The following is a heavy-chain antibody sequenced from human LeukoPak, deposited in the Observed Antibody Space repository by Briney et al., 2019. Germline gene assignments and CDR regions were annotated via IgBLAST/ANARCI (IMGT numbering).Heavy chain of an antibody. Sequence: PSETLSLTCTVSGGSISSSSYYWGWIRQPPGKGLEWIGSIYYSGSTYYNPSLKSRVTISVDTSKNQFSLKLSSVTAADTAVYYCARLGGDGYSPLFDYWGQGTLVTVSS. CDR3: ARLGGDGYSPLFDY. CDR2: IYYSGST. J-gene: IGHJ4*02. V-gene: IGHV4-39*01. D-gene: IGHD5-24*01. CDR1: GGSISSSSYY.